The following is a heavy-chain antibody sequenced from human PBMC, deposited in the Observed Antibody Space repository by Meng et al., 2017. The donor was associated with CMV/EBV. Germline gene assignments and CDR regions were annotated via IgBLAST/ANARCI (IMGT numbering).Heavy chain of an antibody. D-gene: IGHD4-23*01. J-gene: IGHJ5*02. CDR3: ARGSKDAFGLRWNWFDP. CDR1: GFTSSDYY. V-gene: IGHV3-11*01. Sequence: LSLTCAASGFTSSDYYMSWIRQAPGKGLEWVSYISSSGSTIYYADSVKGRFTISRDNAKNPLYLQMNSLRAEDTAVYYCARGSKDAFGLRWNWFDPWGQGTLVTVSS. CDR2: ISSSGSTI.